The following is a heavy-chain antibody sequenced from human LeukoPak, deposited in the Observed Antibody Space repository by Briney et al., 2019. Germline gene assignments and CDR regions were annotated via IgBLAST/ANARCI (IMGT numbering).Heavy chain of an antibody. D-gene: IGHD3-22*01. CDR2: IKWNGGST. Sequence: PGGSLRLSCAASGFTFSSHAMNWVRQAPGKGLEWVSGIKWNGGSTGYADSVKGRFTISRDNAKNSLYVQMNSLRPEDTALYYCARNVGSGYYYYFDYWGQGTLVTVSS. CDR3: ARNVGSGYYYYFDY. CDR1: GFTFSSHA. V-gene: IGHV3-20*04. J-gene: IGHJ4*02.